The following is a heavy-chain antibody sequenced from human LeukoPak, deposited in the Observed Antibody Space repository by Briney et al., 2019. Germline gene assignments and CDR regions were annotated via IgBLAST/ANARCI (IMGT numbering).Heavy chain of an antibody. D-gene: IGHD4-17*01. CDR3: ARDPFNDYGDYVGY. Sequence: WGSLRLSCAASGITFRSYGMHWVRQAPGQGLEWGAVIWYDGSNKYCADSVKGRFTISRDNSKNTLYLQMNSLRAEDTAVYYCARDPFNDYGDYVGYWGQGTLVTVSS. CDR1: GITFRSYG. CDR2: IWYDGSNK. V-gene: IGHV3-33*01. J-gene: IGHJ4*02.